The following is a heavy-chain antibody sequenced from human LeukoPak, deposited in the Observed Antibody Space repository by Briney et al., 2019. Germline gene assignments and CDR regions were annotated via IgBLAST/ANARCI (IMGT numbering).Heavy chain of an antibody. D-gene: IGHD1-26*01. Sequence: GESLKISCKGSGYSFTSYWIGWVRQMPGKGLEWMGIIYPGDSDTRYSPSFQGQVTISADKSISTAYLQWSSLKAWDTAMYYCARQVRGWEPLGGYYYYYMDVWGKGTTVTVS. V-gene: IGHV5-51*01. CDR3: ARQVRGWEPLGGYYYYYMDV. CDR2: IYPGDSDT. CDR1: GYSFTSYW. J-gene: IGHJ6*03.